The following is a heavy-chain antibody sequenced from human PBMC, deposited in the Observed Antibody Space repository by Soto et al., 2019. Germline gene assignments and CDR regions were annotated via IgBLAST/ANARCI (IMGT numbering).Heavy chain of an antibody. CDR1: GYTFTSYD. CDR2: MNPNSGNT. D-gene: IGHD2-2*03. Sequence: GASVKVSCKASGYTFTSYDINWVRQATGQGLEWMGWMNPNSGNTGYAQKFQGRVTMTRNTSISTAYMGLSSLRSEDTAVYYCARLFGYCSSTSCQYYYYYYYMDVWGKGTTVTVSS. J-gene: IGHJ6*03. V-gene: IGHV1-8*01. CDR3: ARLFGYCSSTSCQYYYYYYYMDV.